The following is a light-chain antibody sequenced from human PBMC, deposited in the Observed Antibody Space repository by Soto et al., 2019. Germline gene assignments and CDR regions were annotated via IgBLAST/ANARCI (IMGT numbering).Light chain of an antibody. CDR3: SSYRTISTYV. V-gene: IGLV2-14*03. CDR2: DVS. CDR1: NSEVGGYNY. J-gene: IGLJ1*01. Sequence: QSALAQPASLSGSPGQSTPTSCTGSNSEVGGYNYVSWYQQHPGKAPKLVIYDVSNRPSGVFNRFSGSKSGNTASLTISGLQAEDEADYYCSSYRTISTYVFGTGTKVTVL.